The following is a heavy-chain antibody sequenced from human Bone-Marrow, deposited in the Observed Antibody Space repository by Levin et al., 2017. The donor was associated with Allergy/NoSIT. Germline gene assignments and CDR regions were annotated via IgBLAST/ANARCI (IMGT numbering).Heavy chain of an antibody. J-gene: IGHJ3*01. Sequence: GSLRLSCTVSGASISDSSYYWGWIRQPPGKGLEWIGSVSYTGSAFHDPSLKSRVAVFGHMSKNQISLKVNSVSAADTAIYYCARHDERLFAFDLWGQGTVVTVSS. CDR2: VSYTGSA. V-gene: IGHV4-39*01. CDR1: GASISDSSYY. CDR3: ARHDERLFAFDL.